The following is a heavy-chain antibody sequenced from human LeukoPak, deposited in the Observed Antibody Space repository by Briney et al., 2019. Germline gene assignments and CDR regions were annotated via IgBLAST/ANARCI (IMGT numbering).Heavy chain of an antibody. V-gene: IGHV4-39*01. Sequence: SETLSLTCTVSGDSINSLDLWSWIRQPPGKGLEWIGSIYDSGSTYYNPSLKSRVTISVDTSKNQFSLKLNSMTAADTAVYYCARHYGPWGQGTLVTVSS. CDR3: ARHYGP. D-gene: IGHD3-10*01. CDR1: GDSINSLDL. CDR2: IYDSGST. J-gene: IGHJ5*02.